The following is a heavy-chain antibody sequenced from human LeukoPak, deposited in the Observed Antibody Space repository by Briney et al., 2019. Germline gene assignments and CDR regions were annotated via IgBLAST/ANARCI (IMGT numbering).Heavy chain of an antibody. CDR2: ISGSGGST. J-gene: IGHJ4*02. CDR3: AKAMGATLFDY. CDR1: GFTFSNYW. D-gene: IGHD1-26*01. V-gene: IGHV3-23*01. Sequence: PGGSLRLSCAASGFTFSNYWMHWVRQAPGKGLVWVSGISGSGGSTYYADSVKGRFTISRDNSKNTLYLQMNSLRAGDTAVYYCAKAMGATLFDYWGQGTLVTVSS.